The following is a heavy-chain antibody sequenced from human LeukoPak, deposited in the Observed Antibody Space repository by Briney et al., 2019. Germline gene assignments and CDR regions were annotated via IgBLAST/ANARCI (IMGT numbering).Heavy chain of an antibody. CDR2: ISGSGGST. J-gene: IGHJ3*02. Sequence: GGSLRLSCAASGFTFSSYAMSWVRQAPGKGLEWVSAISGSGGSTYYAGSVKGRFTISRDNSKNTLYLQMNSLRAEDTAVYYCAKDRRRIMITFGGVIVPHAFDIWGQGTMVTVSS. D-gene: IGHD3-16*02. CDR3: AKDRRRIMITFGGVIVPHAFDI. CDR1: GFTFSSYA. V-gene: IGHV3-23*01.